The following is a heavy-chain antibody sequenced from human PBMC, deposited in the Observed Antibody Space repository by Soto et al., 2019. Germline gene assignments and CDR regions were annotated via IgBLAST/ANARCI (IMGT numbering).Heavy chain of an antibody. J-gene: IGHJ6*03. CDR3: TRHVDCSGGSCYSGYYYYMDV. V-gene: IGHV3-73*01. CDR2: IRSKPNTDAT. D-gene: IGHD2-15*01. Sequence: EVQLVESGGGLVQPGGSLKLSCAASGFTFSDSAMHWVRQASGTGLEWVGRIRSKPNTDATAYAASVKGRFTISRDDSKNTAYLQRNSLKTEDTAVYYCTRHVDCSGGSCYSGYYYYMDVWGKGTTVTVSS. CDR1: GFTFSDSA.